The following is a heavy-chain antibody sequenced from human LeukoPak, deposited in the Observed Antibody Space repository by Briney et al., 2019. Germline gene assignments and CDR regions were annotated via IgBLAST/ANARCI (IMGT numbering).Heavy chain of an antibody. CDR1: GYTVSSNY. D-gene: IGHD3-10*01. CDR2: IYSGGST. CDR3: AKWDYYGSASYPHY. Sequence: GGSLRLSCAASGYTVSSNYMSWVRQAPGKGLEWVSVIYSGGSTYYADSVKGRFTISRDNSKNTLYLQMNSLRAEDTAVYYCAKWDYYGSASYPHYWGQGTLATVSS. J-gene: IGHJ4*02. V-gene: IGHV3-53*01.